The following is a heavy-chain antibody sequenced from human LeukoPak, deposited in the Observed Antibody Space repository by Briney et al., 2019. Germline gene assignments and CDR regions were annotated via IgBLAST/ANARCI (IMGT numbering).Heavy chain of an antibody. CDR3: AKDWWTYCSSTSCHGTSFDY. CDR1: GFTFSSYG. Sequence: GGSLRLSCAASGFTFSSYGMHWVRQAPGKGLEWVAVTSYDGSNKYYADSVKGRFTISRDNSKNTLYLQMNSLRAEDTAVYYCAKDWWTYCSSTSCHGTSFDYWGQGTLVTVSS. D-gene: IGHD2-2*01. J-gene: IGHJ4*02. V-gene: IGHV3-30*18. CDR2: TSYDGSNK.